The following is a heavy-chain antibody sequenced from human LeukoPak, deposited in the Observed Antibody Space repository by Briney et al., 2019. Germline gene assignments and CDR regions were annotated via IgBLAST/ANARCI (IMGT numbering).Heavy chain of an antibody. Sequence: PSQTLSLTCTVSGGSISSGSYYWSWIRQPAGKGLEWIGRIYTSGSTNYNPSLKSRVTISVDTSKNQFSLKLSSVTAADTAVYYCARGEYCTNGVCSTFDYWGQGTLVTVSS. J-gene: IGHJ4*02. CDR1: GGSISSGSYY. CDR2: IYTSGST. CDR3: ARGEYCTNGVCSTFDY. D-gene: IGHD2-8*01. V-gene: IGHV4-61*02.